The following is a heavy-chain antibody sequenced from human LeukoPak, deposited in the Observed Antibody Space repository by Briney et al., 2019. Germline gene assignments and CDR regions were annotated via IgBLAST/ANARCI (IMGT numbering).Heavy chain of an antibody. Sequence: GGALRLSWAASGFTFSNYGMSWGRQAPGKGVEGGSVISASGVATDYAASVKGRFTISSDNSQNTLFLQMNSLSAEDTAVYYCAKDPHPSVRMLRGTMDVWGQGTTVTVSS. CDR1: GFTFSNYG. CDR3: AKDPHPSVRMLRGTMDV. D-gene: IGHD3-10*01. CDR2: ISASGVAT. V-gene: IGHV3-23*01. J-gene: IGHJ6*02.